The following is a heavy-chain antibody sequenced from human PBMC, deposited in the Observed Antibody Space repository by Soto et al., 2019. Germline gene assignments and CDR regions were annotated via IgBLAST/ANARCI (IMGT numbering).Heavy chain of an antibody. J-gene: IGHJ6*02. Sequence: GASVKVSCKASGFTFTSSAVQWVRQARGQRLEWIGWIVVGSGNTNYAQKFQERVTITRDMSTSTAYMELSSLRSEDTAVYYCAGGRGPGDYDSFFPTYYYYYYGMDVWGQGTTVTVSS. CDR3: AGGRGPGDYDSFFPTYYYYYYGMDV. D-gene: IGHD3-22*01. V-gene: IGHV1-58*01. CDR1: GFTFTSSA. CDR2: IVVGSGNT.